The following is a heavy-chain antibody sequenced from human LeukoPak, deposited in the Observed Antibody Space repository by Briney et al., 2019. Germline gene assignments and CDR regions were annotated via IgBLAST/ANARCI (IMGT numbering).Heavy chain of an antibody. CDR2: IYYSGST. V-gene: IGHV4-39*07. Sequence: PSETLSLTCTVSGGSIIIDNYYWGWIRQPPGKGLEWIGSIYYSGSTYYNPSLKSRVTISVDTSKNQFSLKLSSVTAADTAVYYCARFCYDSSGYHLVREYYFDYWGQGTLVTVSS. D-gene: IGHD3-22*01. CDR1: GGSIIIDNYY. CDR3: ARFCYDSSGYHLVREYYFDY. J-gene: IGHJ4*02.